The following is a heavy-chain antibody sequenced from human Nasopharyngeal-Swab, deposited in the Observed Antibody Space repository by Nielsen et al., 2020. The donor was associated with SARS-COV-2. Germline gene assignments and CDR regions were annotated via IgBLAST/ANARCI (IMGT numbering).Heavy chain of an antibody. CDR3: ARDFNWGYYYYYYMDV. Sequence: GGSLRLSCAASGFTFSSYGMHWVRQAPGKGLEWVAVIWYDGSNKYYADSVKGRFTISRDNSKNTLYLQMNSLRAEDMAVYYCARDFNWGYYYYYYMDVWGKGTTVTVSS. J-gene: IGHJ6*03. V-gene: IGHV3-33*01. D-gene: IGHD7-27*01. CDR1: GFTFSSYG. CDR2: IWYDGSNK.